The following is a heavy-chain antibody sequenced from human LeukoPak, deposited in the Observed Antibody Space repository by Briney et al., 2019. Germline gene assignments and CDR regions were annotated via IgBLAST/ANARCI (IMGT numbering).Heavy chain of an antibody. CDR1: GFTFSNYA. CDR2: ISGSGGDT. J-gene: IGHJ4*02. Sequence: PGGSLRLSCAASGFTFSNYAMSWVRQAPGKGLEWVSAISGSGGDTFYTDSVKGRFTIPRDNSKNTLYLQMKCLRAEDTAVYYCVKDSVVVAGLVNYFDYWGQGTLVTVSS. CDR3: VKDSVVVAGLVNYFDY. V-gene: IGHV3-23*01. D-gene: IGHD6-19*01.